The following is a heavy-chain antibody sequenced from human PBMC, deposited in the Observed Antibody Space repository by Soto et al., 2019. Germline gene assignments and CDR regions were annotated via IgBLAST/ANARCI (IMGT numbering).Heavy chain of an antibody. Sequence: SETLSLTCTVSGGSISSYYWSWIRQPPGKGLEWIGYIYYSGSTNYNPSLKSRVTISVDTSKNQFSLKLSSVTAADTAVYYCARVSVIYYYYYMDVWGKGTTVTVSS. CDR2: IYYSGST. V-gene: IGHV4-59*01. CDR3: ARVSVIYYYYYMDV. D-gene: IGHD4-4*01. J-gene: IGHJ6*03. CDR1: GGSISSYY.